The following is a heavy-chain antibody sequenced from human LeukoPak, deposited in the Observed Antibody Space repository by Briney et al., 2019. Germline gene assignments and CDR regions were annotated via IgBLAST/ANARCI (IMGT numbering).Heavy chain of an antibody. D-gene: IGHD2-21*02. CDR2: INPSGGST. V-gene: IGHV1-46*01. CDR3: ARDPSRPRNCGGDCYS. CDR1: GYTFTSYY. Sequence: ASVKVSCKASGYTFTSYYMHWVRQAPGQGLEWMGIINPSGGSTSYAQKFQGRVTMTRDTSTSTVYMELSSLRSEDTAVYYCARDPSRPRNCGGDCYSWGQGTLVTVSS. J-gene: IGHJ4*02.